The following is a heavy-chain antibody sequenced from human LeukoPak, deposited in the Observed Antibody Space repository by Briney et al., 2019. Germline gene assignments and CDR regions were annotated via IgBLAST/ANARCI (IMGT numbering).Heavy chain of an antibody. CDR2: IYTSGST. D-gene: IGHD3-10*01. V-gene: IGHV4-4*07. Sequence: PSETLSLTCTVSGGSISSYYWSWIRQPAGKGLEWIGRIYTSGSTNYNPSLKSRVTMSVDTSKNQFSLKLSSVTAADTAVYYCARDGVTMVRGVIRAHSWFDPWGQGTLSPSPQ. CDR1: GGSISSYY. J-gene: IGHJ5*02. CDR3: ARDGVTMVRGVIRAHSWFDP.